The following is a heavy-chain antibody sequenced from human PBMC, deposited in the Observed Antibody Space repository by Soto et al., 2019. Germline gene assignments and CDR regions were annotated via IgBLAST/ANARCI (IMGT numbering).Heavy chain of an antibody. J-gene: IGHJ5*02. CDR2: ISGSGGST. V-gene: IGHV3-23*01. CDR1: GFTFSSYA. CDR3: AKDRTDYYGSGSYYPNGFDP. D-gene: IGHD3-10*01. Sequence: GGSLRLSCAASGFTFSSYAMSWVRQAPGKGLEWVSAISGSGGSTYYADSVKGRFTISRDNSKNTLYLQMNSLRAEDTAVYYCAKDRTDYYGSGSYYPNGFDPWGQGTLVTVSS.